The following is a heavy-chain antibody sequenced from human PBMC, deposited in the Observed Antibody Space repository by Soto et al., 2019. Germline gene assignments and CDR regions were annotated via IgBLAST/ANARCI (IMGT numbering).Heavy chain of an antibody. V-gene: IGHV1-46*03. CDR2: INPSGGST. CDR1: GYTFTSYY. CDR3: ARGYRGTTVTTFFQH. D-gene: IGHD4-17*01. Sequence: ASVKVSCKASGYTFTSYYMHWVRQAPGQGLEWMGIINPSGGSTSYAQKFQGRVTMTRDTSTSTVYMELSSLRSEDTAVYYCARGYRGTTVTTFFQHWGQGTRVTVAS. J-gene: IGHJ1*01.